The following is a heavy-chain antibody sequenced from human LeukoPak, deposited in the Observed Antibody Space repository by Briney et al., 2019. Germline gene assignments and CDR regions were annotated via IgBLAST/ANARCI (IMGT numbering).Heavy chain of an antibody. J-gene: IGHJ5*02. D-gene: IGHD2-2*01. V-gene: IGHV4-34*01. CDR3: AVDIVVVPGWFDP. CDR2: INHSGST. Sequence: SETLSLTCAVYGGSFSGYYWSWIRQPPGKGLEWIGEINHSGSTNYNPSLKSRVTISVNTSKNQFSLKLSSVTGTDTAVYYCAVDIVVVPGWFDPWGQGTLVTVSS. CDR1: GGSFSGYY.